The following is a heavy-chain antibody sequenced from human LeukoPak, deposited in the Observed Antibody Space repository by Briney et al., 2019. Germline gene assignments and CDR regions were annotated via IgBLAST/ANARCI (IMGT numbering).Heavy chain of an antibody. Sequence: GGSLRLSCAASGFTFSNAWMSWVRQAPGKGLEWVGRIKSKTDGGTTDYAAPVKGRFTISRDDSKNTLYLQMNSLKTEDTAVYYCTTGTWIQLWLLFSFDAFDIWGQGTMVTVSS. J-gene: IGHJ3*02. CDR2: IKSKTDGGTT. CDR1: GFTFSNAW. V-gene: IGHV3-15*01. D-gene: IGHD5-18*01. CDR3: TTGTWIQLWLLFSFDAFDI.